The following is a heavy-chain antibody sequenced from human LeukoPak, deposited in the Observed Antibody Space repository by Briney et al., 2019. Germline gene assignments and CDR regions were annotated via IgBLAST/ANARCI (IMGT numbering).Heavy chain of an antibody. CDR2: IYHSGST. V-gene: IGHV4-39*07. CDR3: ARVESSGWYPDY. CDR1: GGSISSSSYY. J-gene: IGHJ4*02. D-gene: IGHD6-19*01. Sequence: PSETLSLTCTVSGGSISSSSYYWGWIRQPPGKGLEWIGEIYHSGSTNYNPSLKSRVTISVDKSKNQFSLKLSSVTAADTAVYYCARVESSGWYPDYWGQGTLVTVSS.